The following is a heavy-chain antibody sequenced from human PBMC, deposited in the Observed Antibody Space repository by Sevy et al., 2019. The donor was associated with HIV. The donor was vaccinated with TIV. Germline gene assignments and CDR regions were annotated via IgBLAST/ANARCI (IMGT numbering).Heavy chain of an antibody. CDR1: GFAFSDYA. V-gene: IGHV3-23*01. J-gene: IGHJ6*02. Sequence: GGSLRLSCAASGFAFSDYAMSWVRQAPGKGLEWVSGLSSLGENTYYADSVKGRFTISRDNSDNTVHLQMNSLRDEDRVVYYCAKMGNAYSLLYGMDSWGQGTTVTVSS. CDR2: LSSLGENT. CDR3: AKMGNAYSLLYGMDS. D-gene: IGHD3-16*01.